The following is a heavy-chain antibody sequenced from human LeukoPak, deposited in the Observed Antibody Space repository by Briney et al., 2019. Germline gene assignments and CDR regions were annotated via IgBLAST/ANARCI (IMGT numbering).Heavy chain of an antibody. V-gene: IGHV3-21*01. CDR2: ISSSSSCI. D-gene: IGHD3-22*01. J-gene: IGHJ5*02. CDR1: GFTFSSYS. Sequence: GGSLRLSCAASGFTFSSYSMNWVRQAPGKGLEWVSSISSSSSCIYYADSVKGRFTISRDNAKNSLYLQMNSLRAEDTAVYYCARDVLDYYDSSGYYYNWFDPWGQGTLVTVSS. CDR3: ARDVLDYYDSSGYYYNWFDP.